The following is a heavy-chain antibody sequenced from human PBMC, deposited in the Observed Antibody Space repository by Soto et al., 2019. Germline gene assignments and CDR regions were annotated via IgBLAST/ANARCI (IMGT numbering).Heavy chain of an antibody. D-gene: IGHD5-12*01. Sequence: EVQLVESGGGLVQPGGSLRLSCAASGFTVSSNYMSWVRQAPGKGLEWVSVIYSGGSTYYADSVKDRFTISRDNSKNTLYLQMNSLRAEDTAVYYCARGLYTGGHYFDYWGQGTLVTVSS. V-gene: IGHV3-66*01. J-gene: IGHJ4*02. CDR2: IYSGGST. CDR3: ARGLYTGGHYFDY. CDR1: GFTVSSNY.